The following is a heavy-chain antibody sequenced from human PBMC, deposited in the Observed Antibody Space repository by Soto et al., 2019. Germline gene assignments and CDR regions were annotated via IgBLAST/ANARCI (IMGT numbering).Heavy chain of an antibody. Sequence: QVQLLQSGAEVKKPGASVKVSCKASGYTFTSYGISWVRQAPGQGLEWMGWISAYNGNTNYAQKLQGRVTMTTDTSTRTAYMELRSLRSDETAVYYCARDAMYSRGGDAFDIWAQGTMVTVSS. J-gene: IGHJ3*02. CDR1: GYTFTSYG. CDR3: ARDAMYSRGGDAFDI. D-gene: IGHD6-13*01. CDR2: ISAYNGNT. V-gene: IGHV1-18*04.